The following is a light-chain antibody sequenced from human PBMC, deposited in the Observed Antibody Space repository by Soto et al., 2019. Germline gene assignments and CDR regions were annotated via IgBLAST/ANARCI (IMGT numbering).Light chain of an antibody. CDR1: QTISSW. Sequence: DIQMTQSPSTLSGSVGDRVTITCRASQTISSWLAWYQQKPGKAPKLLIYDASSLESGVPSTFSGSGSGTEFTLTITSLQPDDFATYYCEQYNSYSWTFGQGTKVGIK. CDR3: EQYNSYSWT. V-gene: IGKV1-5*01. J-gene: IGKJ1*01. CDR2: DAS.